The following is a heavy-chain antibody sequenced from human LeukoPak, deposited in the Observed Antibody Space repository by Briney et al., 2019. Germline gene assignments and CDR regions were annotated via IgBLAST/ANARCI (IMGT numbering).Heavy chain of an antibody. CDR1: GGSFSGYY. Sequence: SETLSLTCAVYGGSFSGYYWSWIRQPPGKGLEWIGEINHSGSTNYNPSLKSRVTISVDTSKNQFSLKLSSVTAADTAVYYCARRPYDSSGYYYDYWGQGTLVTVSS. D-gene: IGHD3-22*01. CDR2: INHSGST. J-gene: IGHJ4*02. V-gene: IGHV4-34*01. CDR3: ARRPYDSSGYYYDY.